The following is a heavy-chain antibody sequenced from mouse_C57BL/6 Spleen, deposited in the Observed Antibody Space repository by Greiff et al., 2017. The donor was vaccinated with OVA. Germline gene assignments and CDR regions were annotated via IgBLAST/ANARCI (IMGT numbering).Heavy chain of an antibody. V-gene: IGHV1-18*01. J-gene: IGHJ3*01. Sequence: VHVKQSGPELVKPGASVKIPCKASGYTFTDYNMDWVKQSHGKSLEWIGDINPNNGGTIYNQKFKGKATLTVDKSSSTAYMELRSLTSEDTAVYYCARSYYGSSAWFAYWGQGTLVTVSA. D-gene: IGHD1-1*01. CDR2: INPNNGGT. CDR3: ARSYYGSSAWFAY. CDR1: GYTFTDYN.